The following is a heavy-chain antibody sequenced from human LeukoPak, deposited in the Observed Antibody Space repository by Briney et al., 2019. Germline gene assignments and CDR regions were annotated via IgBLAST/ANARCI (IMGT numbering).Heavy chain of an antibody. Sequence: GGSLRLSCAASGFTFSSYAMSWVRQAPGKGLEWVSAISGSGGSTYYADSVKGRFTISRDNSKNTLYLQMNSLRAEDTAVYYCAKKPYTSGISGVRLEPLYYFDYWGQGTLVTVSS. D-gene: IGHD1-1*01. CDR3: AKKPYTSGISGVRLEPLYYFDY. J-gene: IGHJ4*02. CDR2: ISGSGGST. CDR1: GFTFSSYA. V-gene: IGHV3-23*01.